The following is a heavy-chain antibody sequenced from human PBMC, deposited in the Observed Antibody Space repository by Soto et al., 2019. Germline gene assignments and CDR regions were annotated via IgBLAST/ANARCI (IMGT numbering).Heavy chain of an antibody. CDR1: GFTFSSYA. Sequence: GGSLRLSCAASGFTFSSYAMSWVRQAPGKGLEWVSSISAGGGSTYYADSVKGRFTISRDNSKNTLFLQMNSLRAEDTAVYYCAKDRTSYYYDSSAYYLCDHWGQGALVTVSS. CDR3: AKDRTSYYYDSSAYYLCDH. V-gene: IGHV3-23*01. CDR2: ISAGGGST. D-gene: IGHD3-22*01. J-gene: IGHJ4*02.